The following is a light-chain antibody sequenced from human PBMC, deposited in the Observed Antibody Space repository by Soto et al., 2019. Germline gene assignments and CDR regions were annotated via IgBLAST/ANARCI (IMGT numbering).Light chain of an antibody. V-gene: IGLV2-8*01. CDR3: SSYAGSNILYV. CDR2: GVN. J-gene: IGLJ1*01. Sequence: QSVLTQPPSASGAPGQAVTISCTGTSSDVGGYNYVSWYQQHPGKAPQRVIYGVNKRASGVPDRVSGSKSGNTASLTVSGLQAEDEADYYCSSYAGSNILYVFGTGTKVTVL. CDR1: SSDVGGYNY.